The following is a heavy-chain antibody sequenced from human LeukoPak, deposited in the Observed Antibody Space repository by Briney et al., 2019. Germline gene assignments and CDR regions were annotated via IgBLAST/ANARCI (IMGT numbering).Heavy chain of an antibody. CDR2: IYSGGST. CDR3: ARDSNWFDP. CDR1: EFSVGSNY. V-gene: IGHV3-66*01. J-gene: IGHJ5*02. Sequence: GGSLRLSCAASEFSVGSNYMTWVRQAPGKGLEWVSLIYSGGSTYYADSVKGRFTISRDNSKNTLYLQMNSLRAEDTAVYYCARDSNWFDPWGQGTLVTVSS.